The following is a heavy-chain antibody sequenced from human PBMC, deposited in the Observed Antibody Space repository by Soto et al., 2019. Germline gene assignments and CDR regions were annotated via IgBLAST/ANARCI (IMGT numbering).Heavy chain of an antibody. Sequence: EVQLLESGGDLVQPGGSLRLSCAASGFTFSSYAMSWVRQAPGKGLEWVSGISDSGGSTYYADSVKGRFSISRDNSKSTLFLQMTSLRAGDTPLYYCAKDSAGYTYGLGGMDVWGQGTTVTVSS. J-gene: IGHJ6*02. CDR1: GFTFSSYA. D-gene: IGHD5-18*01. V-gene: IGHV3-23*01. CDR3: AKDSAGYTYGLGGMDV. CDR2: ISDSGGST.